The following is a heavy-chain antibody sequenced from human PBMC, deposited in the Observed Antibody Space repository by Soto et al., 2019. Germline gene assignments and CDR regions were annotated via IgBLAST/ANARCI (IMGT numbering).Heavy chain of an antibody. CDR1: GGSMNGYQ. V-gene: IGHV4-59*01. J-gene: IGHJ4*02. CDR3: ARAGSKSTRPMADY. D-gene: IGHD3-10*01. CDR2: ISYSGST. Sequence: SETLSLTCSVSGGSMNGYQWSWIRQPPGKGLEWIGYISYSGSTTYNPSLNSRVTISIDTSKSQFSLKLTSVTAADTAIYYCARAGSKSTRPMADYWGLGTLVTVSS.